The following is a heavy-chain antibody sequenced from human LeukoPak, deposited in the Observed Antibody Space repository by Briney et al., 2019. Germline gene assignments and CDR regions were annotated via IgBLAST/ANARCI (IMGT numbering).Heavy chain of an antibody. V-gene: IGHV3-7*01. CDR2: INQDGSEK. J-gene: IGHJ3*02. D-gene: IGHD2-2*01. CDR3: ARGVVVAPRSAFDI. CDR1: GFTFNNAW. Sequence: GGSLRLSCAASGFTFNNAWITWVRQAPGKGLEWVANINQDGSEKCYVDSVKGRFTISRDNAKNSLSLQMNSLRVEDTAVYYCARGVVVAPRSAFDIWGQGTMVTVSS.